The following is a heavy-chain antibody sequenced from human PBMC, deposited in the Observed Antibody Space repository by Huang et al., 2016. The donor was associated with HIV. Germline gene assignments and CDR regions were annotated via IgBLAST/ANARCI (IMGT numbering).Heavy chain of an antibody. CDR3: ARLSTTWYFDY. J-gene: IGHJ4*02. V-gene: IGHV5-51*01. D-gene: IGHD1-1*01. CDR2: IYPGYSDT. Sequence: EVQLVQSGAEVKKPGESLKNSCKGSGYSFTSYWIGWVRQMPGKGLEWMGIIYPGYSDTRYSPSFQGKVTISADKCIRTAYLQWSSLKASDTAMYYCARLSTTWYFDYWGQGTLVTVSS. CDR1: GYSFTSYW.